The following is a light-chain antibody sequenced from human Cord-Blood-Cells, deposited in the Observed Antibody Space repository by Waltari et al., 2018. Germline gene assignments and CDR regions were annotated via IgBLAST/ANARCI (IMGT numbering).Light chain of an antibody. V-gene: IGLV3-19*01. CDR1: SLRSDY. CDR3: NSRDSSGNHWV. J-gene: IGLJ3*02. CDR2: GKN. Sequence: SSELTQDPAVSVALGQTVRITCQGDSLRSDYPSRYQQKPGQPPVLVIYGKNNRPSGIPDRFSGSSSGNTASLTITGAQAEDEADYYCNSRDSSGNHWVFGGGTKLTVL.